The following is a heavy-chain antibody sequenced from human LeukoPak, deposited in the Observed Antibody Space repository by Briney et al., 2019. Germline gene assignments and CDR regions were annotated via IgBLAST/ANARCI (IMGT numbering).Heavy chain of an antibody. J-gene: IGHJ4*02. V-gene: IGHV5-51*01. CDR3: ARVAVAGPVEFDY. Sequence: GESLKISCKGSGYSFTTYWIGWVRQMPGKGLEWMGIIYPGDSDTRYSPSFQGQVTISADKSISTAYLQWSSLKASDTAMYSCARVAVAGPVEFDYWRQGTLVTVSS. D-gene: IGHD6-19*01. CDR1: GYSFTTYW. CDR2: IYPGDSDT.